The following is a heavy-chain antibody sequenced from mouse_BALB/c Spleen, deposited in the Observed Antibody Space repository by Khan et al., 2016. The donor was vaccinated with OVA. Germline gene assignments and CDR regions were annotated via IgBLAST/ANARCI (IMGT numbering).Heavy chain of an antibody. CDR3: ARRPTYPFDL. J-gene: IGHJ2*01. Sequence: QVQLQQSGTELMKPGASVKISCKATGYTFSSYWIEWVKQRPGHGLEWIGEILPGSDSTNYNEKFKGKATFTADASSNTAYMQLSSLTSEDSAVYYWARRPTYPFDLWGQGTTLTVSS. D-gene: IGHD2-10*01. CDR1: GYTFSSYW. V-gene: IGHV1-9*01. CDR2: ILPGSDST.